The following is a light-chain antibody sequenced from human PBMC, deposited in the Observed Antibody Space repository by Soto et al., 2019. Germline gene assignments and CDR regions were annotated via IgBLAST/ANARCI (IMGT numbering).Light chain of an antibody. CDR1: SSDVGSYNL. CDR3: CSYPGSSTSWV. Sequence: QSALTQPASVSGSPGQSITISCTGTSSDVGSYNLVSWYQQHPGKAPKLMIYEGSKRPSGVSNRFSGSKSGNTASLTISGLQAEDEADYYCCSYPGSSTSWVFGGGTKVTVL. J-gene: IGLJ3*02. V-gene: IGLV2-23*01. CDR2: EGS.